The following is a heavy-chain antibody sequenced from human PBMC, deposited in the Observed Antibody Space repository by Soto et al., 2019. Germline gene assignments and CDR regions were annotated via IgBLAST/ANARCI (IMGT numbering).Heavy chain of an antibody. V-gene: IGHV4-61*01. CDR2: IYYSGST. CDR1: GGSVSSGSYY. CDR3: AASNWNYFGGWGYFDY. D-gene: IGHD1-7*01. J-gene: IGHJ4*02. Sequence: PSETLSLTCTVSGGSVSSGSYYWSWIRQPPGKGLEWIGYIYYSGSTNYSPSLKSRVTISVDTSKNQFSLKLSSVTAADTAVYYCAASNWNYFGGWGYFDYWGQGTLVTVSS.